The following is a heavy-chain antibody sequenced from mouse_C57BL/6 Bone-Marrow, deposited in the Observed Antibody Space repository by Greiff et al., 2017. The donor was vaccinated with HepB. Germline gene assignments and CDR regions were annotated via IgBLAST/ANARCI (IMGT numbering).Heavy chain of an antibody. V-gene: IGHV5-2*01. CDR2: INSDGGST. CDR1: EYEFPSHD. J-gene: IGHJ4*01. CDR3: ARHYYGNADYYAMDY. D-gene: IGHD2-1*01. Sequence: EVQLVESGGGLVQPGESLKLSCESNEYEFPSHDMSWVRQTPEKRLELVAAINSDGGSTYYPDTMERRFIISRDNTKKTLYLQMSSLRSEDTALYYCARHYYGNADYYAMDYWGQGTSVTVSS.